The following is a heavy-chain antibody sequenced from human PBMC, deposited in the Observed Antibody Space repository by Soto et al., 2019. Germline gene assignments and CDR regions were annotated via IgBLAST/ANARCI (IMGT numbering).Heavy chain of an antibody. J-gene: IGHJ4*02. Sequence: HPGGSLRLSCAASGFTFSTYWMTWVRQAPGKGLEWVANIKEDGGEKYYVDSVKGRFTISRDNAKNSLYLQMNSLRADDTAMYYCVRDRGWFTFDYWGQGILVTVSS. CDR2: IKEDGGEK. V-gene: IGHV3-7*01. CDR3: VRDRGWFTFDY. D-gene: IGHD6-19*01. CDR1: GFTFSTYW.